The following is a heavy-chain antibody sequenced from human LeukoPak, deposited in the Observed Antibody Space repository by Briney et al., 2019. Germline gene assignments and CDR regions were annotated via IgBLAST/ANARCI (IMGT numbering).Heavy chain of an antibody. CDR1: GGSITSYH. V-gene: IGHV4-4*07. CDR2: FYTSGST. D-gene: IGHD6-19*01. CDR3: ARFWAVAGLYYFDY. Sequence: SETLSLTCAVSGGSITSYHWSWIRQPAGKGLEWIGRFYTSGSTNYNPSLKSRVTMSVDKSKNQFSLKLTSVTAADTAVYYCARFWAVAGLYYFDYWGQGTLVTVSS. J-gene: IGHJ4*02.